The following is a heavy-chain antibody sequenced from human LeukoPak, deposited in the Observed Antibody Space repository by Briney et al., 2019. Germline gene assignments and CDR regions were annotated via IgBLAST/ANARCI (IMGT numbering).Heavy chain of an antibody. J-gene: IGHJ2*01. CDR2: INSDGSST. Sequence: PGGSLRLSCAASGFTFSSYWMHWVRQAPGKGLVWVSRINSDGSSTSYADSVKGRFTISRDSSKNTLFLHMNTLRAEDTAIYYCVKDRTVGASYWYFDLWGRGTLVTVSS. V-gene: IGHV3-74*01. CDR3: VKDRTVGASYWYFDL. CDR1: GFTFSSYW. D-gene: IGHD1-26*01.